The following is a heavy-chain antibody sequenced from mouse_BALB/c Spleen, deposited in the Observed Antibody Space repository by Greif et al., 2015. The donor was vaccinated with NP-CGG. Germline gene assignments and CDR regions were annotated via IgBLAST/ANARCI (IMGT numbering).Heavy chain of an antibody. J-gene: IGHJ2*01. V-gene: IGHV1S130*01. CDR1: GYTFTSSW. Sequence: QVQLQQSGSVLVRPGASVKLSCKASGYTFTSSWMHWAKQRPGQGLEWLGELPPSSGNTNYNEMFKGKATLTVDTSSSTAYVDLGSLTSEDSAVYDCSKSGDYGNSFDYWGQGTTLTVSS. D-gene: IGHD2-1*01. CDR3: SKSGDYGNSFDY. CDR2: LPPSSGNT.